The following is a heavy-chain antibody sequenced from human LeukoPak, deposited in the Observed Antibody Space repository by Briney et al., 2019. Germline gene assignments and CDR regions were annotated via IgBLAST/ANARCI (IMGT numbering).Heavy chain of an antibody. J-gene: IGHJ6*03. Sequence: ASVKVSCKASGYTFTSYGISWVRQAPGQGLEWMGWISAYNGNTNYAQMLQGRVTMTTDTSTSTAYMELRSLRSDDTAVYYCARDGGSSVPAAYYYYMDVWGKGTTVTVSS. D-gene: IGHD2-2*01. CDR3: ARDGGSSVPAAYYYYMDV. CDR1: GYTFTSYG. CDR2: ISAYNGNT. V-gene: IGHV1-18*01.